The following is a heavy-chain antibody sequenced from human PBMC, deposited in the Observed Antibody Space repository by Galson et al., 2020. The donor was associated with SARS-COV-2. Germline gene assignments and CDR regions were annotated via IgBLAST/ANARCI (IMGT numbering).Heavy chain of an antibody. D-gene: IGHD3-16*01. CDR3: TRDFGGDHPSRGWFDP. J-gene: IGHJ5*02. CDR2: IRSKAYGGTT. CDR1: GFTFGDYA. V-gene: IGHV3-49*03. Sequence: GGSLRLSCTASGFTFGDYAMSWFRQAPGKGLEWVGFIRSKAYGGTTEYAASVKGRFTISRDDSKSIAYLQMNSLKTEDTAVYYCTRDFGGDHPSRGWFDPWGQGTLVTVSS.